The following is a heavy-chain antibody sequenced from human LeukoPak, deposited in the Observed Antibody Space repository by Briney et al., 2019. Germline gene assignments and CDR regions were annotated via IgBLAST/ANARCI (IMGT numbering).Heavy chain of an antibody. CDR2: ISYDGSNK. CDR3: ATACGGDCYSDY. V-gene: IGHV3-30*04. D-gene: IGHD2-21*02. CDR1: GFTFSSYA. Sequence: GRSLRLSCAASGFTFSSYAMHWVRQAPGKGLEWVAVISYDGSNKYYADSVKGRFTISRDNSKNTLYLQMNSLRAEDTAVYYCATACGGDCYSDYWGQGTLSPSPQ. J-gene: IGHJ4*02.